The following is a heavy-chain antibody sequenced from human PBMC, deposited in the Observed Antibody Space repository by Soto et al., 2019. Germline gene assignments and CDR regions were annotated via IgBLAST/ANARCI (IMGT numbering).Heavy chain of an antibody. CDR1: GGTFGSYA. D-gene: IGHD2-2*01. CDR3: ATALGCRSTSCTLDY. Sequence: QVRLVQSGAEVKKPGSSVKVSCKASGGTFGSYAFSWVRQAPGQGLEWMGGIIPVSGAAHYAQKFQGRVTITADESTGSAYMELSSLSAQDTAVYYCATALGCRSTSCTLDYWGQGTRVIVSS. J-gene: IGHJ4*02. V-gene: IGHV1-69*01. CDR2: IIPVSGAA.